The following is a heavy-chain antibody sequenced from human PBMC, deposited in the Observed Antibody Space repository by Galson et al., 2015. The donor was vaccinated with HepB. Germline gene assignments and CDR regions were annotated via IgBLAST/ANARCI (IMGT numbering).Heavy chain of an antibody. CDR1: GFTFINAW. CDR2: IKSKRDGVTT. D-gene: IGHD4-17*01. Sequence: SLRLSCAASGFTFINAWMNWVRQAPGKGLEWVGRIKSKRDGVTTDYAAPVKGRFTISRDDSKNTLYLQMNSLRAGDTAVYYCASSSGDYSLPSFFDYWGQGTLVTVSS. CDR3: ASSSGDYSLPSFFDY. J-gene: IGHJ4*02. V-gene: IGHV3-15*01.